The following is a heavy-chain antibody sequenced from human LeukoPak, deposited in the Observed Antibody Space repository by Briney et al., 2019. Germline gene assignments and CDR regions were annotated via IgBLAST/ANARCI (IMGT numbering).Heavy chain of an antibody. Sequence: GGSLRLSCAASGFTFDDYAMHWVRQAPGKGLEWVANINRDGSERYYVDSVKGRFTISRDDAKSSLYLQMNSLRAEDTAVYYCAKGHYYGSGSLDYWGQGTLVTVSS. J-gene: IGHJ4*02. D-gene: IGHD3-10*01. CDR3: AKGHYYGSGSLDY. V-gene: IGHV3-7*03. CDR2: INRDGSER. CDR1: GFTFDDYA.